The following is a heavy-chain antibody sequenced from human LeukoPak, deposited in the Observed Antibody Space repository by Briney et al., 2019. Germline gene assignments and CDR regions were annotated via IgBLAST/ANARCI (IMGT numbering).Heavy chain of an antibody. CDR3: ASGRWYGGFFDY. V-gene: IGHV4-39*07. D-gene: IGHD6-13*01. Sequence: PSEALSLTCTVSGGSISSSSYYWGWIRQPPGKGLEWIGSIYYSGSTNYNPSLKSRVTISVDTSKNQFSLKLSSVTAADTAVYYCASGRWYGGFFDYWGQGTLVTVSS. J-gene: IGHJ4*02. CDR2: IYYSGST. CDR1: GGSISSSSYY.